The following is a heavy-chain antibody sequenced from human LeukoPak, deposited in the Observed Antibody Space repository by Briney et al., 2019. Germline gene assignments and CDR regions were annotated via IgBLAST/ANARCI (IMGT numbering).Heavy chain of an antibody. CDR1: GGSISSYY. J-gene: IGHJ3*02. CDR2: IYYSGST. Sequence: SETLSLTCTVSGGSISSYYWSWIRQPPGKGLEWIGYIYYSGSTNYNPSLKSRVTISVDTSKNQFSLKLSSVTAADTAVYYCARHIPLYYYDSSGYYDAFDIWGQGTMVTVSS. V-gene: IGHV4-59*08. CDR3: ARHIPLYYYDSSGYYDAFDI. D-gene: IGHD3-22*01.